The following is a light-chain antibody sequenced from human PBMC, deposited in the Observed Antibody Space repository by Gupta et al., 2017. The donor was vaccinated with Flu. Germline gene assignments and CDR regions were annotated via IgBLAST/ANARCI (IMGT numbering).Light chain of an antibody. V-gene: IGKV1-5*03. CDR3: QKDDSYPLT. CDR2: TAS. CDR1: QSIDRW. J-gene: IGKJ1*01. Sequence: DIQMTQSPSTLSASVGDRVTISCRASQSIDRWLAWYQQKPGKAPKLLIYTASTLQDGVPSRFSGSGSETEFTLIISNLQPDDFATYYCQKDDSYPLTFGQGTKVEI.